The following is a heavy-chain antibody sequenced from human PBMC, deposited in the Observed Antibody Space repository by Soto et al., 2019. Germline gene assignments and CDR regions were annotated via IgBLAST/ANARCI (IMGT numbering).Heavy chain of an antibody. CDR3: ARSRIAAAGYNWFDP. D-gene: IGHD6-13*01. V-gene: IGHV1-69*06. CDR1: GGTFSRYA. CDR2: IIPIFVTA. J-gene: IGHJ5*02. Sequence: ASEHVSSKASGGTFSRYAISWVRQAPRQGLEWMGGIIPIFVTANYAQKFQGRVTITADKSTSTAYMELSSLRSEDTAVYYCARSRIAAAGYNWFDPWGQGTLVTVS.